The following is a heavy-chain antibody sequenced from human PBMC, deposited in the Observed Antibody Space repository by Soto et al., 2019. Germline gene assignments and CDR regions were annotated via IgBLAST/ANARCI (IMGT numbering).Heavy chain of an antibody. CDR3: AKDTDRGIYDY. CDR2: ISYDGSNK. Sequence: LRLSCAASGFTFSSYGMHWVRQAPGKGLEWVAVISYDGSNKYCADSVKGRFTISRDNSKNTLYLQMNSLRAEDTAVYYCAKDTDRGIYDYWGQGTLVTVSS. D-gene: IGHD3-3*01. CDR1: GFTFSSYG. V-gene: IGHV3-30*18. J-gene: IGHJ4*02.